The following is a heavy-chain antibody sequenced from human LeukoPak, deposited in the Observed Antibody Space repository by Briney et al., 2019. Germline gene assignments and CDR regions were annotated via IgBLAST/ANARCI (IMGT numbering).Heavy chain of an antibody. D-gene: IGHD4-17*01. CDR2: ISSSSSII. Sequence: PGGSLRLSCAASGFTFSSYSMNWVRQAPGKGLEWVSHISSSSSIIYYADSVKGRFTISRDNAKNSLYLQMNSLRAEDTAVYYCARDRDGDYGDYVISNRGGDYWGQGTLVTVSS. J-gene: IGHJ4*02. V-gene: IGHV3-21*05. CDR1: GFTFSSYS. CDR3: ARDRDGDYGDYVISNRGGDY.